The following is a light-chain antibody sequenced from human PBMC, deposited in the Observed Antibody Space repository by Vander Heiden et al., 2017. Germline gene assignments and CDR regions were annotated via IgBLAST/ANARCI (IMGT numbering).Light chain of an antibody. J-gene: IGLJ3*02. CDR3: QSYDSSLSGGV. CDR1: SSNIGAGYD. V-gene: IGLV1-40*01. Sequence: QSVLTQPPSVSGRQGPTVTISCTGSSSNIGAGYDVHWYQQLPGTAPKLLIYGNSNRPSGVPDRFSGSKSGTSASLAITGLQAEDEADYYCQSYDSSLSGGVFGGGTKLTVL. CDR2: GNS.